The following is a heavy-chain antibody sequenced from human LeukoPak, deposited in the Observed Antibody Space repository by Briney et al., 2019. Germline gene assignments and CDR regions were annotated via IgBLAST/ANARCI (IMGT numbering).Heavy chain of an antibody. CDR2: INHSGST. J-gene: IGHJ6*03. V-gene: IGHV4-34*01. D-gene: IGHD2-15*01. Sequence: SETLSLTCTVSGGSISGYYWSWIRQPPGKGLEWIGEINHSGSTNYNPSLKSRVTISVDTSKNQFSLKLSSVTAADTAVYYCARHRKVYCSGGSCYRLGYYYYMDVWGKGTTVTISS. CDR1: GGSISGYY. CDR3: ARHRKVYCSGGSCYRLGYYYYMDV.